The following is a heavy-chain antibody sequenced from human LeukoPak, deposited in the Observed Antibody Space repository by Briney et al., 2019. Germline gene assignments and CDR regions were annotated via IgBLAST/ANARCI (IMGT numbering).Heavy chain of an antibody. J-gene: IGHJ4*02. CDR1: GGSISSGGYY. V-gene: IGHV4-31*03. CDR3: ARERGPYYYDSSGYGHHGESDY. Sequence: PSETLSLTCTVSGGSISSGGYYWSWIRQHPGKGLEWIGYIYYSGSTYYNPSLKSRVTISVDTSKNQFSLKLSSVTAADTAVYYCARERGPYYYDSSGYGHHGESDYWGQGTLVTVSS. D-gene: IGHD3-22*01. CDR2: IYYSGST.